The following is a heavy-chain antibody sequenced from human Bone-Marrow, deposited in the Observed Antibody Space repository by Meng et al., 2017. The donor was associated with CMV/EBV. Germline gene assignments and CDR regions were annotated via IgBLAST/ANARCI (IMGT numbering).Heavy chain of an antibody. CDR2: INPNSGGT. Sequence: ASVKVSCKASGYTFTSYDINWVRQATGQGLEWMGWINPNSGGTNYAQKFQGRVTMTRDTSISTAYMELSRLRSDDTAVYFCARLLHVPYYDSSGYYDYWGQGTLVTVSS. CDR1: GYTFTSYD. CDR3: ARLLHVPYYDSSGYYDY. D-gene: IGHD3-22*01. V-gene: IGHV1-2*02. J-gene: IGHJ4*02.